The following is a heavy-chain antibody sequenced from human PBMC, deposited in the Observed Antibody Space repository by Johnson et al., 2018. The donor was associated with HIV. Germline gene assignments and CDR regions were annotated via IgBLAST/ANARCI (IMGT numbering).Heavy chain of an antibody. V-gene: IGHV3-66*01. D-gene: IGHD2-15*01. CDR2: IYSGGST. CDR1: GFTVSSNY. J-gene: IGHJ3*02. CDR3: ANSLLLDAFNI. Sequence: VQLVESGGGLVQPGGSLRLSCAASGFTVSSNYMTWVRQAPGKGLEWVSVIYSGGSTYYADSVKGRFTISRDNSKNTLYLQMNSLRDEDTAVYYCANSLLLDAFNIWGQGTMVTVSS.